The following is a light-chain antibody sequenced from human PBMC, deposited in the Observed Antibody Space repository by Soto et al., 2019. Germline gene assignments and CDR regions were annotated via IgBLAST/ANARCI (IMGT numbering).Light chain of an antibody. CDR3: QQRSDWPWT. CDR2: EAS. Sequence: EIVFTQSPGTLSLSPGERATLSCRASQSVSSYLAWYQQKPGQAPRLLMYEASNRATGIPARFSGGGSGTDFTLTISSLEPEDFAVYYCQQRSDWPWTFGQGTKVDIK. CDR1: QSVSSY. J-gene: IGKJ1*01. V-gene: IGKV3-11*01.